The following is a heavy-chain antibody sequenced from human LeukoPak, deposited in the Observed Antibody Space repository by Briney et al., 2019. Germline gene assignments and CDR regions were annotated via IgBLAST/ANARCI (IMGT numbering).Heavy chain of an antibody. CDR2: IYYSGST. D-gene: IGHD3-10*01. J-gene: IGHJ4*02. V-gene: IGHV4-31*03. Sequence: SETLSLTRTVSGGSISSGGYYWSWIRQHPGKGLEWIGYIYYSGSTYYNPSLKSRVTIAVDTSKNQFSLKLSSVTAADTAVYYCARGGYCSGSYHRYWGQGTLVTVSS. CDR3: ARGGYCSGSYHRY. CDR1: GGSISSGGYY.